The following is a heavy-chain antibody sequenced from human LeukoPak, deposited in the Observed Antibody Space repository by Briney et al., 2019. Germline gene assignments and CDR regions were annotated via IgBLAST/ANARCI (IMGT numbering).Heavy chain of an antibody. D-gene: IGHD4-11*01. CDR1: GGSISSYY. CDR2: IYYSGTT. V-gene: IGHV4-59*08. J-gene: IGHJ4*02. Sequence: PSETLSLTCSVSGGSISSYYWSWLRQPPGEGLEWIGYIYYSGTTNYNPSLESRVIISVDTSRSQFSLKLSSVTAADTAVYYCASGLQFDFWGQGTLVTVSS. CDR3: ASGLQFDF.